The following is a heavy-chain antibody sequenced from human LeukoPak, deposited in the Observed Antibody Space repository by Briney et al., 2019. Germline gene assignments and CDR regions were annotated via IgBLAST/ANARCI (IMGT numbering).Heavy chain of an antibody. CDR3: ARDSSHYYDSSGSYFDY. D-gene: IGHD3-22*01. CDR1: GFTFSSYS. J-gene: IGHJ4*02. V-gene: IGHV3-21*01. Sequence: PGGSLRLSCAASGFTFSSYSMNWVRQAPGKGLEWVSSISSSSSYIYYADSVKGRFTISRDNAKNSLYLQMNSLRAEDTAVYYRARDSSHYYDSSGSYFDYWGQGTLVTVSS. CDR2: ISSSSSYI.